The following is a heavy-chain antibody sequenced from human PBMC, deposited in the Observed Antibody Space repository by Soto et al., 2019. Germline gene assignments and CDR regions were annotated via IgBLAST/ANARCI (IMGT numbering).Heavy chain of an antibody. CDR1: GGSISSGDYY. CDR3: ARVRSSWRVRTEHYFDY. D-gene: IGHD6-13*01. J-gene: IGHJ4*02. CDR2: IYYSGST. V-gene: IGHV4-30-4*01. Sequence: NPSETLSLTCTVSGGSISSGDYYWSWIRQPPGKGLEWIGYIYYSGSTYYNPSLKSRVTISVDTSKNQFSLKLSSVTAADTAVYYCARVRSSWRVRTEHYFDYWGQGTLVTVSS.